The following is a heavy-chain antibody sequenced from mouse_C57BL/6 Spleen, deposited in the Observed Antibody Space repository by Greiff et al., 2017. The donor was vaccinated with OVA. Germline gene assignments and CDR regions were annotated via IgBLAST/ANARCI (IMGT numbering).Heavy chain of an antibody. J-gene: IGHJ2*01. CDR3: ARPLRYDGYSFDY. D-gene: IGHD2-3*01. CDR1: GFTFSSYG. Sequence: EVHLVESGGDLVKPGGSLKLSCAASGFTFSSYGMSWVRQTPDKRLEWVATISSGGSYTYYPDSVKGRFTISRDNAKNTLYLQMSSLKSEDTAMYYCARPLRYDGYSFDYWGQGTTLTVSS. V-gene: IGHV5-6*01. CDR2: ISSGGSYT.